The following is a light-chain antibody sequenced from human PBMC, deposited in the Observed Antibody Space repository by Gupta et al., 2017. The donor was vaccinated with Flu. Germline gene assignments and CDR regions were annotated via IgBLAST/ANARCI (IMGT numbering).Light chain of an antibody. Sequence: FVLTHPRSVSESPGKTVTISCTRSSGNIAYDYVQWYQQRPGSSPTTLIYEDSKRPSGVPDRCSGSIDRASNTASLTISGLQTEDEADYYCQSYEGSNPMVFGGGTKLTVL. J-gene: IGLJ3*02. CDR3: QSYEGSNPMV. V-gene: IGLV6-57*01. CDR2: EDS. CDR1: SGNIAYDY.